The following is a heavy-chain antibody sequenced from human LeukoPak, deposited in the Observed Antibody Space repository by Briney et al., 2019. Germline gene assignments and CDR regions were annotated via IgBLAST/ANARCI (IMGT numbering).Heavy chain of an antibody. CDR1: GGTFSSYA. Sequence: SVKVSCKASGGTFSSYAISWVRQAPGQGLEWMGGIIPIFGTANYAQKFQGRVTITADDSTSTAYMELSSLRSEDTAVYYCARAGGVYTSVDYYYGMDVWGQGTTVTVSS. D-gene: IGHD2-8*02. CDR3: ARAGGVYTSVDYYYGMDV. V-gene: IGHV1-69*13. CDR2: IIPIFGTA. J-gene: IGHJ6*02.